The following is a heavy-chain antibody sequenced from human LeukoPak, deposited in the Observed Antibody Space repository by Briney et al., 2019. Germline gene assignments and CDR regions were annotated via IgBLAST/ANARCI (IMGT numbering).Heavy chain of an antibody. CDR2: MNPNSGYT. J-gene: IGHJ4*02. CDR1: GYTFTSYD. CDR3: ARVRYTVGYCSSTSCYGPLDY. V-gene: IGHV1-8*03. Sequence: GASVKVSCKASGYTFTSYDINWVRQATGQGLEGMGWMNPNSGYTGYAQKFQGRVTITRNTSISTAYMELSSLRSEDTDVYYCARVRYTVGYCSSTSCYGPLDYWGQGTLVTVSS. D-gene: IGHD2-2*01.